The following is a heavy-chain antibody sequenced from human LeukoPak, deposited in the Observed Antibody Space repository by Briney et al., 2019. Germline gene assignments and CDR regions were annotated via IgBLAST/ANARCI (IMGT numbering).Heavy chain of an antibody. CDR3: ARLQLYYYDSSGYYSPLDY. Sequence: GESLKISCKSSGYSFTSYWIGWVRQMPGKGLEWMGIIYPGDSDTRYSPSFQGQVTISADKSISTAYLQWSSLKASDTAMYYCARLQLYYYDSSGYYSPLDYWGQGTLVTVSS. V-gene: IGHV5-51*01. D-gene: IGHD3-22*01. CDR2: IYPGDSDT. CDR1: GYSFTSYW. J-gene: IGHJ4*02.